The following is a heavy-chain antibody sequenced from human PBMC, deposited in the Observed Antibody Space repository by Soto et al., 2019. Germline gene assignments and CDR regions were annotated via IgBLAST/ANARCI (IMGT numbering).Heavy chain of an antibody. CDR3: AKASDYGRRLTAYGMDV. J-gene: IGHJ6*01. V-gene: IGHV3-30*18. Sequence: QVQLVESGGGVVQPGRSLRLSCAASGFTFSSYGMHWVRQAPGKGLEWVAVISYDGSNKYYADSVKGRFTISRDNSKNTLYLQMNSLRAEDTAVYYCAKASDYGRRLTAYGMDVW. CDR2: ISYDGSNK. CDR1: GFTFSSYG. D-gene: IGHD4-17*01.